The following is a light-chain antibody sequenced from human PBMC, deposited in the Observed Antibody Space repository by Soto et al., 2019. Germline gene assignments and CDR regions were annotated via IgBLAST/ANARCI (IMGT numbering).Light chain of an antibody. CDR2: DAS. CDR3: QQYNTYSWT. J-gene: IGKJ1*01. CDR1: QDIATY. Sequence: DIQMTQSPSSLSASVGNRVTITCQASQDIATYLNGYQQKPGKAPKLLIYDASSLQSGVPSRFSGSGSGTEFALTISSLQPDDFATYYCQQYNTYSWTFGPGTKVDI. V-gene: IGKV1-5*01.